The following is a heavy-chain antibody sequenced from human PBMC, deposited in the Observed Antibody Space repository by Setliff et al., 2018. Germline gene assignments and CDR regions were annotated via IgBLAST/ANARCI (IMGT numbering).Heavy chain of an antibody. V-gene: IGHV3-74*01. J-gene: IGHJ6*02. CDR2: INSDGSST. D-gene: IGHD3-9*01. Sequence: GGSPRRLSCAATGFNFRTYWMHWVRQAPGKGLVLVSRINSDGSSTSYADSVKGRFTISRDNAKNTLYLQMDSLRAEDTAVYYCARDYVLRYFDRPHTLWSYYYYGMDVWGQGTTVTVSS. CDR1: GFNFRTYW. CDR3: ARDYVLRYFDRPHTLWSYYYYGMDV.